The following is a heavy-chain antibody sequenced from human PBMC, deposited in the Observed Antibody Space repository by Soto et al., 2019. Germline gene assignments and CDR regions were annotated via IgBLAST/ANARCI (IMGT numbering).Heavy chain of an antibody. J-gene: IGHJ4*02. Sequence: GGSLRLSCAASGFSFSKFAMHWVRQAPGKGLECVAVIWFDGSKRDYADSVRGRFTVSRDDSENTLSLQMNNWRAEDTGVYYCAREGDCSGYPVYFDSWGQGTVVTVSS. D-gene: IGHD3-22*01. CDR2: IWFDGSKR. CDR3: AREGDCSGYPVYFDS. CDR1: GFSFSKFA. V-gene: IGHV3-33*01.